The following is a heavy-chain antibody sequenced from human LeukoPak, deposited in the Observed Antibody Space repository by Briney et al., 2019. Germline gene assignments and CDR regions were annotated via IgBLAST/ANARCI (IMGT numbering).Heavy chain of an antibody. CDR2: ISRSAITT. CDR3: AKGARITIFGVVTNNDY. Sequence: PGGSLRLSCAASGFTFSDFAMSWVRQAPGKGLAWVSIISRSAITTYHADSVKGRFTISRDNSKNTLYLQMNSLRAEDTAVYYCAKGARITIFGVVTNNDYWGQGTLVTVSS. V-gene: IGHV3-23*01. CDR1: GFTFSDFA. J-gene: IGHJ4*02. D-gene: IGHD3-3*01.